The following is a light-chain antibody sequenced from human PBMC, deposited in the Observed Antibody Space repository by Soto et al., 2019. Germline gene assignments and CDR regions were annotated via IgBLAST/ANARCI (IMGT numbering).Light chain of an antibody. Sequence: EIVLTQSPGTLSLSPGERATLSCRASQSVSSSYLAWYQQKPGQAPRVLIYGASRRATGIPDRFSGSGSGTDFTLTISRLEPEDFAAYYCQQYDSSPLTFGGGTKVDNK. CDR3: QQYDSSPLT. J-gene: IGKJ4*01. CDR2: GAS. V-gene: IGKV3-20*01. CDR1: QSVSSSY.